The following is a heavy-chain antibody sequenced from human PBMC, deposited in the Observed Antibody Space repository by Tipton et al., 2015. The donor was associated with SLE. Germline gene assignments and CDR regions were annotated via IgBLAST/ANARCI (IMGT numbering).Heavy chain of an antibody. D-gene: IGHD6-19*01. V-gene: IGHV4-59*01. CDR1: GFTFSSYW. J-gene: IGHJ3*02. Sequence: LRLSCAASGFTFSSYWMSWVRQPPGKGLEWNGYIYYSGSTYYNPSLKSRVTISVDTSKNQFSLKLSSVTAADTAVYYCARDQVPPGEQWLVTGAFDIWGQGTMVIASS. CDR2: IYYSGST. CDR3: ARDQVPPGEQWLVTGAFDI.